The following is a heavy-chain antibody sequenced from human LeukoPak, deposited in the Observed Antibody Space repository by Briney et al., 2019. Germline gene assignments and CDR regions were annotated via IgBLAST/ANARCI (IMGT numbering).Heavy chain of an antibody. D-gene: IGHD2-2*01. Sequence: GGSLRLSCAASGFTFSNYAMTWVRQAPGEGLEWVAFISQSGGRSTDYADSVRGRFTISRDNSEDMLYLQMNSLRAEDTAVYHCARDLGCSTSSCRYNWFDPWGQGILVTVSS. CDR2: ISQSGGRST. V-gene: IGHV3-23*01. CDR1: GFTFSNYA. CDR3: ARDLGCSTSSCRYNWFDP. J-gene: IGHJ5*02.